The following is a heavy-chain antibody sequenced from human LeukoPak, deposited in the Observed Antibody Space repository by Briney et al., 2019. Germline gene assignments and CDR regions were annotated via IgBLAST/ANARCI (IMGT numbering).Heavy chain of an antibody. J-gene: IGHJ4*02. D-gene: IGHD6-19*01. V-gene: IGHV3-30*18. CDR1: GFTFTTYG. Sequence: PGRSLRLSCVASGFTFTTYGMHWVRQAPGKGLQWVAVISYDGNYKYYADSVKGRFTISRDNSKNTLSLQMNSLRTDDTAVYYCAKEDSPGWYGVDYWGQGTLVTVSS. CDR2: ISYDGNYK. CDR3: AKEDSPGWYGVDY.